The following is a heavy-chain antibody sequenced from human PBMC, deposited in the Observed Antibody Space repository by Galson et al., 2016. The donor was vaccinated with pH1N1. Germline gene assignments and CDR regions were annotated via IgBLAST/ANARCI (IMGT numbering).Heavy chain of an antibody. D-gene: IGHD3-22*01. CDR3: VKYDSSGYYYGRLTN. V-gene: IGHV3-30-3*02. CDR1: GFTFSHYA. J-gene: IGHJ4*02. CDR2: ISYVESNK. Sequence: LRLSCAASGFTFSHYAMHWVRQAPGKGLEWVAVISYVESNKDYADSVKGRFTVSRDNSKNALYLEMNSLTGEDTAFYYCVKYDSSGYYYGRLTNWGQGTLVTVSS.